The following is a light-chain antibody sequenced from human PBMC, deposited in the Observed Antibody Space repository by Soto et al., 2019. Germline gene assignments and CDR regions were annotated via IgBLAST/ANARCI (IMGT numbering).Light chain of an antibody. Sequence: GVSDRFSGSKSGNAASLTISGLQAEDEADYYCGSYTYYTTHGVFGGGTKVTVL. V-gene: IGLV2-14*01. J-gene: IGLJ3*02. CDR3: GSYTYYTTHGV.